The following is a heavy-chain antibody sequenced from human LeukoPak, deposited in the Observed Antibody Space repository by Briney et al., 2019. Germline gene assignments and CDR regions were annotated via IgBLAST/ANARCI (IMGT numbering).Heavy chain of an antibody. V-gene: IGHV3-30*02. J-gene: IGHJ4*02. CDR3: AKTSVSSYYDSSGYYDY. D-gene: IGHD3-22*01. Sequence: GGSLRLSCAASGFTFSSYGMHWVRQAPGKGLEWVAFIRYDGSNKYYADSVKGRFTISRDNSKNTLYLQMNSLRAEDTAVYYCAKTSVSSYYDSSGYYDYWGQGTLVTVSS. CDR2: IRYDGSNK. CDR1: GFTFSSYG.